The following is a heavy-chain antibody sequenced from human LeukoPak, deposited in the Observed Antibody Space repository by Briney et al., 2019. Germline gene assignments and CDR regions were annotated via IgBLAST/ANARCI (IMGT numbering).Heavy chain of an antibody. D-gene: IGHD2-2*01. J-gene: IGHJ6*03. CDR2: ISGIGGIT. CDR1: GFTFSSYA. V-gene: IGHV3-23*01. CDR3: ARGLDVVVEPGVRPAYMDV. Sequence: GGSLRLSCVASGFTFSSYAMSRGRQAPGEGLEWGSAISGIGGITYYADSVKGRFTSSRDNSKNTLYLQMNSLRAEDTDLYYCARGLDVVVEPGVRPAYMDVWGKGTTVTVSS.